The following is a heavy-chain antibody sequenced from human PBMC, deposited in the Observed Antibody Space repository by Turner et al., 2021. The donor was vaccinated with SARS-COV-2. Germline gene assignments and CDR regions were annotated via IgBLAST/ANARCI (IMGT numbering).Heavy chain of an antibody. J-gene: IGHJ3*01. CDR3: ARGEEHYNRGALDV. D-gene: IGHD4-4*01. CDR2: ISSTTNYI. Sequence: EVQLVESGGGLVTPGGSLRLSCAATGFNFGKYSMNSVRQAPGKGLEWVSAISSTTNYIYYTDSLKGRITISRDNAKNSLYLDMTNLRAEDTAMYYCARGEEHYNRGALDVWGQGTMVTVSS. V-gene: IGHV3-21*01. CDR1: GFNFGKYS.